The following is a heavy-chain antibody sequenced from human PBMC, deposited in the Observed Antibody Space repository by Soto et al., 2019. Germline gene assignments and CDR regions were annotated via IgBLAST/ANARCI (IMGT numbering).Heavy chain of an antibody. J-gene: IGHJ6*02. CDR2: IYYSGST. D-gene: IGHD3-3*01. CDR3: AREQADFWSGYYPLGYYYYGMDV. Sequence: QVQLQESGPGLVKPSQTLSLTCTVSGGSISSGDYYWSWIRQPPGKGLEWIGYIYYSGSTYYNPSLKSRVTISVDTSKNQFSLKLSSVTAADTAVYYCAREQADFWSGYYPLGYYYYGMDVWGQGTTVTVSS. CDR1: GGSISSGDYY. V-gene: IGHV4-30-4*01.